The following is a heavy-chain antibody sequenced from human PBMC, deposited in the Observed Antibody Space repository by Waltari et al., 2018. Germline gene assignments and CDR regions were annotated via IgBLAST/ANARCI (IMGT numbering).Heavy chain of an antibody. CDR2: ISYDGSNK. J-gene: IGHJ6*03. V-gene: IGHV3-30-3*01. CDR3: ARDRNWNFNYYYYMDV. CDR1: GFTFSGYA. D-gene: IGHD1-7*01. Sequence: QVQLVESGGGVVQPGRSLRLSCAASGFTFSGYAMHWVRQAPGKGLERVAVISYDGSNKYYADSVEGRFTISRDNSKNTLYLQMNSLRAEDTAVYYCARDRNWNFNYYYYMDVWGKGTTVTISS.